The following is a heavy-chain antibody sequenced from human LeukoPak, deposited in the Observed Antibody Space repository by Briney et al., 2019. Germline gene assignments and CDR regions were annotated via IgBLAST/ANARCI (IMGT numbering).Heavy chain of an antibody. D-gene: IGHD6-19*01. CDR3: ARAMQWASDY. CDR2: ITSNGGTT. Sequence: GGSLRLSCAASGFTFRSYGMVWVRQAPGKGLEYVSGITSNGGTTYYGNSVKGRFTISRDNSKDTLHLQMGSLRTEDMAVYYCARAMQWASDYWGQGTLVTVAS. J-gene: IGHJ4*02. V-gene: IGHV3-64*01. CDR1: GFTFRSYG.